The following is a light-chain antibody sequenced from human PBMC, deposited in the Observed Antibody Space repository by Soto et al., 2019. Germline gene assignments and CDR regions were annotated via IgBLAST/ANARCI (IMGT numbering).Light chain of an antibody. CDR1: QDINNY. J-gene: IGKJ5*01. CDR2: DAT. Sequence: DIQMTQSPSSLRAGVGDRVTITCQASQDINNYLNWYQQKPGKAPKLLIFDATNLETGVPSRFSGGGSRTHFSFTISSLQPEDFATYYCHQYDSLPHTFGQGTRLEIK. V-gene: IGKV1-33*01. CDR3: HQYDSLPHT.